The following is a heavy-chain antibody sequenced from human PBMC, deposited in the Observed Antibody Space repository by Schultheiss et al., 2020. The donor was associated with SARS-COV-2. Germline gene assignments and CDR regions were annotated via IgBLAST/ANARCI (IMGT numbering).Heavy chain of an antibody. CDR2: ISSSGSTI. CDR1: GFTFSDYY. CDR3: ARSWGELPNAFDI. J-gene: IGHJ3*02. D-gene: IGHD3-16*01. Sequence: SCAASGFTFSDYYMSWIRQAPGKGLEWVSYISSSGSTIYYADSVKGRFTISRDNAKNSLYLQMNSLRIEDTAVYFCARSWGELPNAFDIWGQGTMVTVSS. V-gene: IGHV3-11*01.